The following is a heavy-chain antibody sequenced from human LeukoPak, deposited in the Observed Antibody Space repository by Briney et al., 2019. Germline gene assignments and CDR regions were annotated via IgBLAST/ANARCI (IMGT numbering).Heavy chain of an antibody. CDR2: ISSSGTTI. J-gene: IGHJ5*02. CDR1: GFTFSDYH. D-gene: IGHD3-10*01. Sequence: PGGSLRLSCVASGFTFSDYHMTWIRQAPGKGLEWVSYISSSGTTIYYADSVKGRFTISRDNAKNSLYLQMNSLRVEDTAVYYCARDLVTMMRGVPNWFDPWGQGTLVTVSS. CDR3: ARDLVTMMRGVPNWFDP. V-gene: IGHV3-11*04.